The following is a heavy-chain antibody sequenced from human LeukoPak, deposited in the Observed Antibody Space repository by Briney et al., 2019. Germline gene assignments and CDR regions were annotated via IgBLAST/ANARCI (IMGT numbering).Heavy chain of an antibody. CDR1: GGSISSRRYY. D-gene: IGHD3-10*01. CDR3: ASQVYHYGLLPYSFNY. Sequence: PSETLSLTRSVSGGSISSRRYYWVWIRQPPGKGLEWIGNIYYSGSTYYNASLKSRVTISVDTSENQFSLKLKSVTAADTAVYYCASQVYHYGLLPYSFNYWGQGTLVTVSS. V-gene: IGHV4-39*01. CDR2: IYYSGST. J-gene: IGHJ4*02.